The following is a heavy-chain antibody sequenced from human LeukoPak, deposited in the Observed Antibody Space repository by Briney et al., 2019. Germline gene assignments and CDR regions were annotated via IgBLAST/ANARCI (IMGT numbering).Heavy chain of an antibody. D-gene: IGHD6-13*01. CDR1: GYTFTNYD. CDR3: ARTQQLVLRSPLDP. V-gene: IGHV1-8*03. CDR2: INPFSANT. Sequence: GASVKVSCKASGYTFTNYDIHWVRQATGQGLEWMGWINPFSANTGYAQNFQGRITITRNTSISTAYMELSSLRSEDTAVYYCARTQQLVLRSPLDPWGQGTLVTASS. J-gene: IGHJ5*02.